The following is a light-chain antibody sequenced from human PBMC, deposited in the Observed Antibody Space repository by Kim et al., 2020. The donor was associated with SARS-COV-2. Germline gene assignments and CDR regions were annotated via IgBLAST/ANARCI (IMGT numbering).Light chain of an antibody. Sequence: ASVGDRVTIPGRASKAIRNSLACFQQKPGKAPKRLIYAATTLQSGVPARFSGSGSGTEFSLTFSSLQPEDFATYYCLQHHDYPRTFGGGTKVDIK. CDR1: KAIRNS. J-gene: IGKJ4*01. CDR3: LQHHDYPRT. CDR2: AAT. V-gene: IGKV1-17*03.